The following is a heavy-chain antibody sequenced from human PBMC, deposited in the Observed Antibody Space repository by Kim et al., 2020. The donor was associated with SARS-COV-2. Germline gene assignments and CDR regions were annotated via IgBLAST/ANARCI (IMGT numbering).Heavy chain of an antibody. CDR3: ARVGARTTGTTGRYYYYYGMDV. D-gene: IGHD1-1*01. CDR1: GFTFSSYW. CDR2: IKQDGSEK. J-gene: IGHJ6*02. Sequence: GGSLRLSCAASGFTFSSYWMSWVRQAPGKGLEWVANIKQDGSEKYYVDSVKGRFTISRDNAKNSLYLQMNSLRAEDTAVYYCARVGARTTGTTGRYYYYYGMDVWGQGTTVTVSS. V-gene: IGHV3-7*01.